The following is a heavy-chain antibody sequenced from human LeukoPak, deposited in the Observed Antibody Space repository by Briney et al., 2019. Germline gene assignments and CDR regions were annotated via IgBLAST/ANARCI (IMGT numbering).Heavy chain of an antibody. V-gene: IGHV1-2*02. CDR3: AREAGYYYYYMDV. J-gene: IGHJ6*03. CDR1: GYTFTSYA. CDR2: INPNSGVT. Sequence: GASVKVSCKASGYTFTSYAMHWVRQAPGRGLEWMGWINPNSGVTKFAQKFQGRVTMTRDTSTTTAFMELSRLRSDDTAVYYCAREAGYYYYYMDVWAKGTTVTVSS.